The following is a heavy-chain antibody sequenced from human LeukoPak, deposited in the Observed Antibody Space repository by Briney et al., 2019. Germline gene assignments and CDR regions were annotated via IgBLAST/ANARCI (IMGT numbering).Heavy chain of an antibody. Sequence: ASVKVSCKASGYTFTGYYMHWVRQAPGQGLEWMGWINPNSGGTNYAQKFQGRVTMTRDTSISTAYMELSRLRSDDTAVYYCARGSSGDYLAFDIWGQGTAVTVSS. V-gene: IGHV1-2*02. CDR3: ARGSSGDYLAFDI. CDR1: GYTFTGYY. J-gene: IGHJ3*02. D-gene: IGHD2-15*01. CDR2: INPNSGGT.